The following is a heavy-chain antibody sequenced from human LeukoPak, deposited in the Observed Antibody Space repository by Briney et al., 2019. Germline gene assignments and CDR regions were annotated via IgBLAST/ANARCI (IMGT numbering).Heavy chain of an antibody. CDR1: GGSFSGYY. J-gene: IGHJ6*03. CDR2: INHSGST. V-gene: IGHV4-34*01. Sequence: SETLSLTCAVYGGSFSGYYWSWIRQPPGKGLEWIGEINHSGSTNYNPSLKSRVTISVDTSKNQFSLKLSSVTAADTAVYYCARGNCSSTSCYRGYYYYYMDVWGKGTTVTVSS. D-gene: IGHD2-2*01. CDR3: ARGNCSSTSCYRGYYYYYMDV.